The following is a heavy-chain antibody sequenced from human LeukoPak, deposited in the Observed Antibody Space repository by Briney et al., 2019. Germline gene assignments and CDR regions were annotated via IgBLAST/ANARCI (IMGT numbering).Heavy chain of an antibody. Sequence: GASVKVSCKASGGTFSSYAISWVRQAPGQGLEWMGIINPSGGSTSYAQKFQGRVTMTRDTSTSTVYMELSSLRSEDTAVYYCARGQVLRFLEWLSTFVYWGQGTLVTVSS. CDR1: GGTFSSYA. J-gene: IGHJ4*02. D-gene: IGHD3-3*01. CDR3: ARGQVLRFLEWLSTFVY. CDR2: INPSGGST. V-gene: IGHV1-46*01.